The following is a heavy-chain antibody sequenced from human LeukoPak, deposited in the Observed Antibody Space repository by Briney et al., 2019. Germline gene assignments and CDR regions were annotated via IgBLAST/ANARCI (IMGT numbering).Heavy chain of an antibody. D-gene: IGHD1/OR15-1a*01. V-gene: IGHV4-39*07. CDR3: ARYYIIGTFHFDY. CDR2: INYSGST. J-gene: IGHJ4*02. CDR1: GGSISSSSYY. Sequence: SGTLSLTCTVSGGSISSSSYYWSWIRQPPGKGLEWIASINYSGSTYFNPSLKSRVTISIDTSTNHFSLKLNSVTAADTAVYYCARYYIIGTFHFDYWGQGTLVTVSS.